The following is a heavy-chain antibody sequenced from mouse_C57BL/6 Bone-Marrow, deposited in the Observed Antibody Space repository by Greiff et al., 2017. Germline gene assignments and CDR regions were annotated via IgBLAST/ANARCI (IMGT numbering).Heavy chain of an antibody. CDR3: AVYCGNSSFAY. J-gene: IGHJ3*01. Sequence: QVQLQQSGAELMKPGASVKLSCKATGYTFTGYWIEWVKQRPGPCLEWIGEILPGSGSTNYNEKFKGKATFTADASSNTAYMQLSSLTTEDYAIYYYAVYCGNSSFAYWGQGTLVTVSA. V-gene: IGHV1-9*01. D-gene: IGHD1-1*01. CDR1: GYTFTGYW. CDR2: ILPGSGST.